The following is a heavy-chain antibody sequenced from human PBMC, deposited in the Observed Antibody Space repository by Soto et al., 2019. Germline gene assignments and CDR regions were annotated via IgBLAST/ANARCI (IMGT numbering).Heavy chain of an antibody. V-gene: IGHV3-7*01. CDR1: GFTFSTYL. CDR2: INQDGSEK. J-gene: IGHJ4*02. Sequence: PGGSLRLSCPASGFTFSTYLMDWVRQTPGKGLEWVANINQDGSEKNYVDSVKGRFTIYRDNAKNSLYLQMSSLTAEDSALYYCSRSLNSWGQGTLVTVSS. CDR3: SRSLNS.